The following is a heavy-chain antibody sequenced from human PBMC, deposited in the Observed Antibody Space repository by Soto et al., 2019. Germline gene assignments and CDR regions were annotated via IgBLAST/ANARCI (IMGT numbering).Heavy chain of an antibody. Sequence: XGSLRLSCAASVFTFSSYAMHWVRQAPGKGLEWVAVISYDGSNKYYADSVKGRFTISRDNSKNTLYLQMNSLRAEDTAVYYCARDGDPNSSSWYLHNYYGMEVWGQGTTVTVSS. CDR3: ARDGDPNSSSWYLHNYYGMEV. CDR2: ISYDGSNK. J-gene: IGHJ6*01. CDR1: VFTFSSYA. D-gene: IGHD6-13*01. V-gene: IGHV3-30-3*01.